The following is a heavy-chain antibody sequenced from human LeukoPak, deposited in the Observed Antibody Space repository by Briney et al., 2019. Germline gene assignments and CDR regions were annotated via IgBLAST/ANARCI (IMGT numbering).Heavy chain of an antibody. D-gene: IGHD1-7*01. J-gene: IGHJ4*02. Sequence: ASVKVSCKSSGYTFTSYYMHWVRQAPGQGLEWMGIINPSGGSTSYAQKFQGRVTVTRDMSTSTVYMELSSLRSEDTAVYYCARGEGLELPYDYWGQGTLVTVSS. CDR2: INPSGGST. CDR1: GYTFTSYY. CDR3: ARGEGLELPYDY. V-gene: IGHV1-46*01.